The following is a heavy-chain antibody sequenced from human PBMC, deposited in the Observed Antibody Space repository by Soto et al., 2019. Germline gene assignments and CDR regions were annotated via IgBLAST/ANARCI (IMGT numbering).Heavy chain of an antibody. CDR1: GGTFSSYA. D-gene: IGHD3-22*01. J-gene: IGHJ4*02. V-gene: IGHV1-69*06. Sequence: SVKVSCKASGGTFSSYAISWVRQAPGQGLEWMGGIIPIFGTANYAQKFQGRVTITADKSTSTAYMELSSLRSEDTAVYYCARVSTYYDSSGSDYWGQGTLVTVSS. CDR3: ARVSTYYDSSGSDY. CDR2: IIPIFGTA.